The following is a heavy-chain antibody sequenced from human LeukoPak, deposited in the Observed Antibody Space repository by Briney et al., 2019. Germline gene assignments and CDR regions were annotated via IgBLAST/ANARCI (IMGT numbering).Heavy chain of an antibody. CDR1: GFTFSSYG. D-gene: IGHD3-10*01. CDR2: IRYDGSNK. CDR3: AKGRALWFGTTCFDY. J-gene: IGHJ4*02. V-gene: IGHV3-30*02. Sequence: QPGGSLRLSCAASGFTFSSYGMHWVRQAPGKGLEWVAFIRYDGSNKYYADSVKGRFTISRDNSKNTLYLHVNSLRPEDTAVYYCAKGRALWFGTTCFDYWGQGTLVTVSS.